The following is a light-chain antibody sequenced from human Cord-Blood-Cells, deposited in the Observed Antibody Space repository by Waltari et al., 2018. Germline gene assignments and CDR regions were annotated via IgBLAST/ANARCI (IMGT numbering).Light chain of an antibody. Sequence: SYVLTQPPPVSVAPGKTARITCRGNNIGSKSVDWYQKKPGQAPVLVIYYDSDRPSGIPERFAGSNSGNTATLTISRVEAGDEADYYCQVWDSSSDHWVFGGGTKLTVL. V-gene: IGLV3-21*04. CDR2: YDS. J-gene: IGLJ3*02. CDR1: NIGSKS. CDR3: QVWDSSSDHWV.